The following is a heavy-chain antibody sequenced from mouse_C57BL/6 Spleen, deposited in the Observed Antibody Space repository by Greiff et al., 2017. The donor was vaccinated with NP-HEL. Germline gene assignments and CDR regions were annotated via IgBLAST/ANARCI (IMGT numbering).Heavy chain of an antibody. CDR2: ISYDGSN. D-gene: IGHD2-4*01. V-gene: IGHV3-6*01. J-gene: IGHJ3*01. CDR1: GYSITSGYY. CDR3: ARGGLYYDYDGGFAY. Sequence: EVQLQQSGPGLVKPSQSLSLTCSVTGYSITSGYYWNWIRQFPGNKLEWMGYISYDGSNNYNPSLKNRISITRDTSKNQFFLKLNSVTTEDTATYYCARGGLYYDYDGGFAYWGQGTLVTVSA.